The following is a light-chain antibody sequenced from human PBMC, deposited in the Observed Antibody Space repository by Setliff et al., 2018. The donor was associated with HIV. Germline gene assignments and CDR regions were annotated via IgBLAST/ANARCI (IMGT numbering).Light chain of an antibody. CDR2: QDS. V-gene: IGLV3-1*01. J-gene: IGLJ3*02. Sequence: QPPSVSVSPGQTASITCSGDKLGYKYACWYQQKPGQSPVLVIYQDSKRPSGIPVRFSGSNSGNTATLTISGTQAMDEADYYCQAWDSSRGVFGGGTKVTVL. CDR3: QAWDSSRGV. CDR1: KLGYKY.